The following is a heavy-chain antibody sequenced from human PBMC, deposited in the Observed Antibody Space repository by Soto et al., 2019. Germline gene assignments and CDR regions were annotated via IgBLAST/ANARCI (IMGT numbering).Heavy chain of an antibody. CDR3: ARDKAPDETIAVAGQPYNWFDP. CDR1: GFTFSSYS. J-gene: IGHJ5*02. CDR2: ISSSSSTI. D-gene: IGHD6-19*01. V-gene: IGHV3-48*01. Sequence: GGSLRLSCAASGFTFSSYSMNWVRQAPGKGLEWVSYISSSSSTIYYADSFKGRFTISRDNAKNSLYRLMNSLRAEDTAANYCARDKAPDETIAVAGQPYNWFDPWGQGTLVTVSS.